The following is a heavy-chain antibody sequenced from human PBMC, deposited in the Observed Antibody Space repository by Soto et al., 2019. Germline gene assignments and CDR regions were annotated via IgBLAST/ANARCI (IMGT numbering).Heavy chain of an antibody. J-gene: IGHJ2*01. Sequence: EVQVVESGGGLVKPGGSLRLSCTASGFTFDSYTMNWLRQAPGRGLEWVSSISATTTYKYYADSVEGRFTISRDNAKNSLYLQTNSLGVEDTAVYYCARGGPSKSDHLWYFDLWGRGTLVTVSS. CDR3: ARGGPSKSDHLWYFDL. V-gene: IGHV3-21*01. CDR1: GFTFDSYT. CDR2: ISATTTYK.